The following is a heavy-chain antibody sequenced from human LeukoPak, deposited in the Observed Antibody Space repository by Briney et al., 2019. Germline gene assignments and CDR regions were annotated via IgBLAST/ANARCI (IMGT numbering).Heavy chain of an antibody. D-gene: IGHD3-16*02. J-gene: IGHJ3*02. CDR2: IYPGDSDT. CDR1: GYSFTSYW. V-gene: IGHV5-51*01. CDR3: ARRRYYDYVWGSYRADAFDI. Sequence: GESLKISCKGSGYSFTSYWIGWVRQMPGKGLEWMGIIYPGDSDTRYSPSFQGQVTISADKSISTAYLQWSSLKASDTAMYYCARRRYYDYVWGSYRADAFDIWGQGTMVTVSS.